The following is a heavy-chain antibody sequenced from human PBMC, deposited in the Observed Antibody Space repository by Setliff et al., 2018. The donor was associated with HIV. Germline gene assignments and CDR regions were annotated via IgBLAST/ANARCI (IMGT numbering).Heavy chain of an antibody. CDR1: GGSFSGYY. CDR2: INHSGST. J-gene: IGHJ6*02. Sequence: PSETLSLTCAVYGGSFSGYYWSWIRQPPGKGLEWIGEINHSGSTNYNPSLKSRVTILVDTSKNQFSLKLSSVTAADTAVYYCARAASYYNYGMDVWGQGTTVTVSS. CDR3: ARAASYYNYGMDV. V-gene: IGHV4-34*01.